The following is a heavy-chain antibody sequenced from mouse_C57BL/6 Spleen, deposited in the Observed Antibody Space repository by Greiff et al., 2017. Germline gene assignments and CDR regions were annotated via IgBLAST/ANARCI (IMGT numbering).Heavy chain of an antibody. Sequence: QVQLQQPGAELVKPGASVKMSCKASGYTFTSYWITWVKPRPGQGLAWIGDLYPGSGSPNYNEKFKSKATLTVDTSSSTAYMQLSSLTSEDSAVYYCARACYGSSFGYFDVWGTGTTVTVSS. CDR1: GYTFTSYW. D-gene: IGHD1-1*01. V-gene: IGHV1-55*01. CDR2: LYPGSGSP. J-gene: IGHJ1*03. CDR3: ARACYGSSFGYFDV.